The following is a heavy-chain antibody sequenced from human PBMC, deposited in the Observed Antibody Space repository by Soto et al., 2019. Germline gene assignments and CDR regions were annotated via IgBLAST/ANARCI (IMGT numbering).Heavy chain of an antibody. V-gene: IGHV5-51*01. J-gene: IGHJ4*02. Sequence: GESLKISCKGSGYSFASYWIAWVRQMPGKGLEWMGIIYPGDSETRYSPSFQGQVSISADKSINTAYLQWSSLKASDTAMYYCARQSGGGVITEFDYWGQGTLVTVSS. D-gene: IGHD3-10*01. CDR3: ARQSGGGVITEFDY. CDR2: IYPGDSET. CDR1: GYSFASYW.